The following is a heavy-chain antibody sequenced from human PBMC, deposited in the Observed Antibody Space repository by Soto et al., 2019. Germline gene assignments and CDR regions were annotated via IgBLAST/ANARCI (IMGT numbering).Heavy chain of an antibody. D-gene: IGHD5-12*01. J-gene: IGHJ3*02. CDR2: IYHSGST. CDR1: GGSISSGGYS. V-gene: IGHV4-30-2*01. Sequence: SETLSLTCAVSGGSISSGGYSWSWIRQPPGKGLEWIGYIYHSGSTYYNPSLKSRVTISVDTSKNQFSLKLSSVTAADTAVYYCARGVYSGYDFSSPWFIFDIWGQGTMVTVSS. CDR3: ARGVYSGYDFSSPWFIFDI.